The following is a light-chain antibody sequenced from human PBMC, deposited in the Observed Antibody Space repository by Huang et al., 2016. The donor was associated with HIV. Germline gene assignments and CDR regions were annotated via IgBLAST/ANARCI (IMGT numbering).Light chain of an antibody. J-gene: IGKJ4*01. V-gene: IGKV1-33*01. CDR2: DAS. CDR1: QDITNY. Sequence: DIQMTQSPSSLSASVGDRVTITCQASQDITNYLNWYQKKPGKAPKLLIYDASNLETGVPSRFSGSGSGTDFTFTISSLQPEDIATYYCQQYDNLPLTVGGGTKVEIK. CDR3: QQYDNLPLT.